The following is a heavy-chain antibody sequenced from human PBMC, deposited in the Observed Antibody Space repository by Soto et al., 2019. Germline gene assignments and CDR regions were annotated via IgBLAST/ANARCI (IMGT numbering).Heavy chain of an antibody. CDR1: GFTFSIYG. CDR2: IRGSGDST. Sequence: EAQLLESGGGLVQPGGSLRLSCAASGFTFSIYGMGWVRQAPGKGLEWVSAIRGSGDSTYYAYSVKGRFTISRDNSKNTLYLQMQSLRAEDTAVYYFVHSLYSSSSVYGYWGQGTLVTVSS. CDR3: VHSLYSSSSVYGY. D-gene: IGHD6-6*01. V-gene: IGHV3-23*01. J-gene: IGHJ4*02.